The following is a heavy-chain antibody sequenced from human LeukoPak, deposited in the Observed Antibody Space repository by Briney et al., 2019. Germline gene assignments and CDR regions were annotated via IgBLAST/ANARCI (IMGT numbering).Heavy chain of an antibody. CDR3: ARVEY. J-gene: IGHJ4*02. Sequence: ASVNVSCKASGYTFTGYYVHWVRQAPGQGLEWMGWINPNSGVTNYAQKFQGRVTMTRDTSISTAYMELSRLTSDDTAVYYCARVEYWGQGTLVTVSS. CDR2: INPNSGVT. V-gene: IGHV1-2*02. CDR1: GYTFTGYY.